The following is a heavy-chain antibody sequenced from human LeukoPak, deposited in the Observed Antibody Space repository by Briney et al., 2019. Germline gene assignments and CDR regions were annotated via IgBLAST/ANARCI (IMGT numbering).Heavy chain of an antibody. D-gene: IGHD4-23*01. CDR1: GGTFSSYA. CDR3: ARNGDYGGELDY. CDR2: IIPIFGTA. Sequence: SVKVSCKASGGTFSSYAISWVRQAPGQGLEWMGRIIPIFGTANYAQKFQGRVTITTDESTSTAYMELSSLSSEDTAVYYCARNGDYGGELDYWGQGTLVTVSS. J-gene: IGHJ4*02. V-gene: IGHV1-69*05.